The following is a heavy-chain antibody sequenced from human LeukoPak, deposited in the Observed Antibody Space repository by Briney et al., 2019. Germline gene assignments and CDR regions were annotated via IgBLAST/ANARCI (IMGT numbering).Heavy chain of an antibody. J-gene: IGHJ5*02. CDR3: ARADYYGSGCWFDP. V-gene: IGHV4-59*01. Sequence: SETLSLTCTVSGGSISSYYWSWIRQPPGKGLEWIGYIYYSGSTNYNPSLKSRVTISVDTSKNQFSLKLSSVTAADTAVYYCARADYYGSGCWFDPWGQGTLVTVSS. D-gene: IGHD3-10*01. CDR1: GGSISSYY. CDR2: IYYSGST.